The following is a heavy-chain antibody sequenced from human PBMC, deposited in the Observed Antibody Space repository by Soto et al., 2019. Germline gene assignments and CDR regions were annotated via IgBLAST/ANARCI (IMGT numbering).Heavy chain of an antibody. Sequence: NPSETLSLTCAVYGGSFSGYYWTWIRQPPGKGLEWIGDINHSGSNNYNSSLRSRVTISVDKSKNQFSLNLRSVTAADTAVYYCAREQVPQWFTRGYYGMDVWGQGTTVTVSS. CDR2: INHSGSN. J-gene: IGHJ6*02. D-gene: IGHD2-2*01. CDR3: AREQVPQWFTRGYYGMDV. CDR1: GGSFSGYY. V-gene: IGHV4-34*01.